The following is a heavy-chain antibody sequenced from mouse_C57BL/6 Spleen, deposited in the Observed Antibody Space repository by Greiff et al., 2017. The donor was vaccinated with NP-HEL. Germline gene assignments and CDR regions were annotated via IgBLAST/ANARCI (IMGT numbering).Heavy chain of an antibody. J-gene: IGHJ1*03. D-gene: IGHD1-1*01. Sequence: EVQGVESGPELVKPGASVKMSCKASGYTFTDYNMHWVKQSHGKSLEWIGYINPNNGGTSYNQKFKGKATLTVNKSSSTAYMELRSLISEDSAVYYCARNYGSSYGWYFDVWGTGTTVTVSS. CDR3: ARNYGSSYGWYFDV. V-gene: IGHV1-22*01. CDR1: GYTFTDYN. CDR2: INPNNGGT.